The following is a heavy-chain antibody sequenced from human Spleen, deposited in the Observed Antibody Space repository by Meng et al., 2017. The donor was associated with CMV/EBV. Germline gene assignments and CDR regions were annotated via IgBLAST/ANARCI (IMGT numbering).Heavy chain of an antibody. Sequence: SQTLSLTCAVYGGSFSGYFWSWIRQPPGKGLRWIGEINHSGSTNYNPSLKSRVTISVDTSKNQFSLTLSSVTAADTAVYYCARGRYCSGGSCYLFDYRGQGNLVTVSS. CDR1: GGSFSGYF. CDR3: ARGRYCSGGSCYLFDY. CDR2: INHSGST. J-gene: IGHJ4*02. D-gene: IGHD2-15*01. V-gene: IGHV4-34*01.